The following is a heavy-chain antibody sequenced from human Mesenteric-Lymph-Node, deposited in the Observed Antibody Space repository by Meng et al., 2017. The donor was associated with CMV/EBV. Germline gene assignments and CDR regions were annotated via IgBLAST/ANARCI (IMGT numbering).Heavy chain of an antibody. J-gene: IGHJ5*02. V-gene: IGHV4-59*01. CDR1: GGSISSYY. CDR3: ARGVGSSSRFDP. Sequence: GSLRLSCTVSGGSISSYYWSWIRQPPGKGLEWIGYIYYSGSTNYNPSLKSRVTISVDTSKNQSSLKLSSVTAADTAVYYCARGVGSSSRFDPWGQGTLVTVSS. CDR2: IYYSGST. D-gene: IGHD6-13*01.